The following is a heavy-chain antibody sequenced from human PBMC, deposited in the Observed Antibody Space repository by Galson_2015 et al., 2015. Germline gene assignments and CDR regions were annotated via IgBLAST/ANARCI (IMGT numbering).Heavy chain of an antibody. D-gene: IGHD6-19*01. CDR3: AKGFGRIAVAGSRYLDY. Sequence: SLRLSCAASGFTFSSYAMSWVRQAPGKGLEWVSISSAGGGDTNYADSVEGRFTVSRDNSKNTLYLQMNSLRAEDTAVYYCAKGFGRIAVAGSRYLDYWGQGTLVTVSS. CDR1: GFTFSSYA. V-gene: IGHV3-23*01. J-gene: IGHJ4*02. CDR2: SSAGGGDT.